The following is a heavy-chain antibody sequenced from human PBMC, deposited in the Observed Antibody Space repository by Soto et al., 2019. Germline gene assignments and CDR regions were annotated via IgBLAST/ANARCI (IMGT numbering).Heavy chain of an antibody. V-gene: IGHV3-30*18. CDR3: AKGHNEDYSSSGWYFDL. Sequence: GGSLRLSCAASGFTFSSYGMHWVRQAPGKGLEWVAVISYDGSNKYYADSVKGRFTISRDNSKNTLYLQMNSLRAEDTAVYYCAKGHNEDYSSSGWYFDLWGRGTLVTVSS. CDR2: ISYDGSNK. D-gene: IGHD6-6*01. J-gene: IGHJ2*01. CDR1: GFTFSSYG.